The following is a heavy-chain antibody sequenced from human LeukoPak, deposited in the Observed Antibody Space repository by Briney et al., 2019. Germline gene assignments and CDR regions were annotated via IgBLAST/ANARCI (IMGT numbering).Heavy chain of an antibody. CDR3: ARLTRQGYSFGY. Sequence: SETLSLTCTVSGGSISSSSYYWGWIRQPPGKGLEWIGSIYYSGSTYYNPSLKSRVTISVDTSKNQFSLKLSSVTAADTAVYYCARLTRQGYSFGYWGQGTLVTVSS. CDR1: GGSISSSSYY. V-gene: IGHV4-39*01. CDR2: IYYSGST. D-gene: IGHD5-18*01. J-gene: IGHJ4*02.